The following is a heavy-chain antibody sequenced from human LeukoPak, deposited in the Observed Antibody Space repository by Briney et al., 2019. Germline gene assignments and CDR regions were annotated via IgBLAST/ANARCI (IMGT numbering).Heavy chain of an antibody. CDR3: ARGVSYDSSGYYYFDY. Sequence: PGGSLRLSCAASGLTFSSYSMNWVRQAPGKGLEWVSYISSSSSTIYYADSVKGRFTISRDNSKNTLYLQMGSLRAEDMAVYYCARGVSYDSSGYYYFDYWGQGTLVTVSS. D-gene: IGHD3-22*01. J-gene: IGHJ4*02. CDR1: GLTFSSYS. CDR2: ISSSSSTI. V-gene: IGHV3-48*01.